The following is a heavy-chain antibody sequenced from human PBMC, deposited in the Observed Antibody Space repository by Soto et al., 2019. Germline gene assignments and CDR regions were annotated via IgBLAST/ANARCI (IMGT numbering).Heavy chain of an antibody. Sequence: GGSLRLSCAASGFTVSNNYMRWVRQAPGKGLEWVSLIYSGGNTHYADSVKGRFTISRDDSKNTLYLQMNSLRVEDTAVYYCARDHPGIAASGAGGWGQGTLVTVSS. V-gene: IGHV3-53*01. J-gene: IGHJ4*02. D-gene: IGHD6-13*01. CDR3: ARDHPGIAASGAGG. CDR1: GFTVSNNY. CDR2: IYSGGNT.